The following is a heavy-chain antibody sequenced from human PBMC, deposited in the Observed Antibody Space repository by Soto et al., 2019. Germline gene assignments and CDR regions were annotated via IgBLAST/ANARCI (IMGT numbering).Heavy chain of an antibody. Sequence: QVQLQESGPGLVKPSETLSLTCTVSGGSISSYYWSWIRQPPGKGLEWIGYIYYSGSTNYNPSLKSRVTISVDTSKNQFSLKLSSVTAADTAVYYCARGFGGGGVIVSWFDPWGQGTLVTVSS. J-gene: IGHJ5*02. D-gene: IGHD3-16*02. CDR1: GGSISSYY. CDR2: IYYSGST. CDR3: ARGFGGGGVIVSWFDP. V-gene: IGHV4-59*01.